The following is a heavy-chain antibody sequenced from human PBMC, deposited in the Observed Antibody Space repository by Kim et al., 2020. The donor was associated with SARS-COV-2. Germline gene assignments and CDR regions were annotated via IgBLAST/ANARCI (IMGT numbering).Heavy chain of an antibody. D-gene: IGHD3-10*01. CDR3: ARVRRGSGSYCFDY. Sequence: YSPTLESRVTISMPTSKNQFSLKLTSVTAADTAVYYCARVRRGSGSYCFDYWGQGTLVTVSS. V-gene: IGHV4-30-2*01. J-gene: IGHJ4*02.